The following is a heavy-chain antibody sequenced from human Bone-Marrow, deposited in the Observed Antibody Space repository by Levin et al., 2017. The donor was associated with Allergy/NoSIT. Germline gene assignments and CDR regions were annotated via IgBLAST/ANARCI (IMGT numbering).Heavy chain of an antibody. V-gene: IGHV3-30*03. CDR1: GFTFRNYG. CDR3: ASSGGYGDHLDYMGV. CDR2: ISYDGDTK. Sequence: QTGGSLRLSCVASGFTFRNYGMHWVRQAPGKGLESVAVISYDGDTKFYADSVEGRFTISRDNSKNTLYLQMNRLRADDTAVYYCASSGGYGDHLDYMGVWGKGTTVTVSS. D-gene: IGHD5-12*01. J-gene: IGHJ6*03.